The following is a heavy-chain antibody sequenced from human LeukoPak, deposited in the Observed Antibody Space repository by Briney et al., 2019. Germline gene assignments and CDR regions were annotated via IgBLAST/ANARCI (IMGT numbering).Heavy chain of an antibody. CDR1: GGSFSGYS. CDR3: ARNPGDGYYDFWSGPSPFDY. V-gene: IGHV4-59*01. J-gene: IGHJ4*02. D-gene: IGHD3-3*01. Sequence: PSETLSLTCAVYGGSFSGYSWTWIRQPPGKGLEWIEYIYYSGSTNYNPSLKSRVTISVDTSKNQFSLKLSSVTAADTAVYYCARNPGDGYYDFWSGPSPFDYWGQGTLVTVSS. CDR2: IYYSGST.